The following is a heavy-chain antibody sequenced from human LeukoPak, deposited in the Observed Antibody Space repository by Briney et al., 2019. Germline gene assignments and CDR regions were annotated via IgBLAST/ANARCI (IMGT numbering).Heavy chain of an antibody. D-gene: IGHD6-13*01. Sequence: IPSETLSLTCSVSGDSISRYYWNWIRRPAGRGLEWIGRIFTGGFNNYNPSLSSRVTVSLDTSKNQVSLKLTSVAAADTAVYYCARHSMLSSTYFGVSDIWGQGTTVTVSS. J-gene: IGHJ3*02. V-gene: IGHV4-4*07. CDR1: GDSISRYY. CDR2: IFTGGFN. CDR3: ARHSMLSSTYFGVSDI.